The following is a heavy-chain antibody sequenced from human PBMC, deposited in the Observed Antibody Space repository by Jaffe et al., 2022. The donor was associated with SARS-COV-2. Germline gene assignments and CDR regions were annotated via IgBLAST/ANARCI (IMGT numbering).Heavy chain of an antibody. CDR1: GFTFSSYS. CDR2: ISSSSSYI. V-gene: IGHV3-21*01. D-gene: IGHD6-6*01. J-gene: IGHJ4*02. CDR3: ARVGGIAARPDY. Sequence: EVQLVESGGGLVKPGGSLRLSCAASGFTFSSYSMNWVRQAPGKGLEWVSSISSSSSYIYYADSVKGRFTISRDNAKNSLYLQMNSLRAEDTAVYYCARVGGIAARPDYWGQGTLVTVSS.